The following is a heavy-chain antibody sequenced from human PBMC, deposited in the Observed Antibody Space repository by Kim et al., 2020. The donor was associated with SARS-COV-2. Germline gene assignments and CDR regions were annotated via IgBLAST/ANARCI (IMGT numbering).Heavy chain of an antibody. CDR1: GFTFSSYG. V-gene: IGHV3-33*01. Sequence: GGSLRLSCAASGFTFSSYGMHWVRQAPGKGLEWVAVIWYDGSNKYYADSVKGRFTISRDNSKNTLYLQMNSLRAEDTAVYYCARGSGEGNSFGVSSYNWFDPWGQGTLVTVSS. CDR3: ARGSGEGNSFGVSSYNWFDP. D-gene: IGHD3-10*01. CDR2: IWYDGSNK. J-gene: IGHJ5*02.